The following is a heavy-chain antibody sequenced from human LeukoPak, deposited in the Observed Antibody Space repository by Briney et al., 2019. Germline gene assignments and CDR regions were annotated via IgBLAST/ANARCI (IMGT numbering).Heavy chain of an antibody. Sequence: ASVTVSCKASGYTFTGNFILWVRQAHGQGLEWMGWINPSTGGTNYAQKFQGRVTMTRDTSISTVYMELSGLTSDDTAVYYCTRSTGWTLNEYWGQGTLVSVSA. CDR1: GYTFTGNF. D-gene: IGHD2-8*02. CDR2: INPSTGGT. J-gene: IGHJ4*02. V-gene: IGHV1-2*02. CDR3: TRSTGWTLNEY.